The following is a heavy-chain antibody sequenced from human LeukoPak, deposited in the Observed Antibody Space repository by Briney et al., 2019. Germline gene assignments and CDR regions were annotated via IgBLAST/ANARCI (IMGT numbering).Heavy chain of an antibody. Sequence: SETLSLTCTVSGGSISRYYWSWIRRPPGKGLEWIGYIYYSGSTKYNPSLKSRVTISVDTSKNQFSLRLSSVTAADTAMYYCARVGPVSSIAADGTSYHYYYYGIDVWGQGATVTVSS. D-gene: IGHD6-13*01. CDR2: IYYSGST. J-gene: IGHJ6*02. CDR3: ARVGPVSSIAADGTSYHYYYYGIDV. V-gene: IGHV4-59*01. CDR1: GGSISRYY.